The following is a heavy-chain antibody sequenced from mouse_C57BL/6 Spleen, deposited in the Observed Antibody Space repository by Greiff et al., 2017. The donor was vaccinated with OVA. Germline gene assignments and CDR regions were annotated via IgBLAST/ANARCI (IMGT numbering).Heavy chain of an antibody. CDR3: ARKSNYFDY. V-gene: IGHV1-69*01. J-gene: IGHJ2*01. D-gene: IGHD1-3*01. CDR2: IDPSDSYT. CDR1: GHTFTSYW. Sequence: VQLQQPGAELVMPGASVKLSCKASGHTFTSYWMHWVKQRPGQGLEWIGEIDPSDSYTNYNQKFKGKSTLTVDKSSSTAYMQLSSLTSEDSAVYYCARKSNYFDYWGQGTTLTVSS.